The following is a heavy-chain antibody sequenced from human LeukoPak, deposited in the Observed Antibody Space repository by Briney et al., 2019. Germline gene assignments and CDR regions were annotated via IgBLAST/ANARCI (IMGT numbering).Heavy chain of an antibody. J-gene: IGHJ4*02. Sequence: GGSLRLSCAASGFTFSSYAMSWVRQAPGKGLEWVSAISGSGDSTFNSDSVKGRFTISRDNSKNTLYLQMNSLRAEDTALYYCATSTVAKYDYWGQGTLVAVSS. CDR3: ATSTVAKYDY. D-gene: IGHD4-11*01. V-gene: IGHV3-23*01. CDR2: ISGSGDST. CDR1: GFTFSSYA.